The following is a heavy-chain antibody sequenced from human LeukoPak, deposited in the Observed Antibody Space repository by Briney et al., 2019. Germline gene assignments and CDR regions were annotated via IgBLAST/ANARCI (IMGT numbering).Heavy chain of an antibody. J-gene: IGHJ6*03. V-gene: IGHV3-23*01. CDR3: AKDGPYSSSWYTHYYYMDV. CDR2: ISGSGGST. D-gene: IGHD6-13*01. Sequence: GGSLRLSCAASGFTFSSYAMSWVRQAPGKGLEWVSAISGSGGSTYYADSVKGRFTISRDNSKNTLYLQMNSLRAEDTAVYYCAKDGPYSSSWYTHYYYMDVWGKGTTVTISS. CDR1: GFTFSSYA.